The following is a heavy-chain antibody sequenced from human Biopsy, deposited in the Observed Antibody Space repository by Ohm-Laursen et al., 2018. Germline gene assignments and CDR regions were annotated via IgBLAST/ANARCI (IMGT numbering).Heavy chain of an antibody. D-gene: IGHD3-10*01. CDR2: FDREVRKT. CDR3: ATGPYYDTRFYYNVRPFDF. V-gene: IGHV1-24*01. J-gene: IGHJ4*02. Sequence: SSVKVSCKVSGSSLTEFSIHWVRQTPGKGPQWMGGFDREVRKTVYAEKFQGRVTMTEDTSTDTVYMEVTSLRSDDTAVYYCATGPYYDTRFYYNVRPFDFWGQGTLVTVSS. CDR1: GSSLTEFS.